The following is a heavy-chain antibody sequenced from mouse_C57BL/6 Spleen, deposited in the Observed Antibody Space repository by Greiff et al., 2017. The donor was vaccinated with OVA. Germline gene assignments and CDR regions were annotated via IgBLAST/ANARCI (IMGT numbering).Heavy chain of an antibody. D-gene: IGHD1-1*02. CDR2: IYPGSGNT. J-gene: IGHJ4*01. CDR3: AGSYYYAMDY. V-gene: IGHV1-76*01. CDR1: GYTFTDSY. Sequence: VQLQQSGAELVRPGASVKLSCKASGYTFTDSYINWVKQRPGQGLEWIARIYPGSGNTYYNEKFKGKATLTAEKSSSTAYMQLSSLTSEDSAVYFCAGSYYYAMDYWGQGTSVTVSS.